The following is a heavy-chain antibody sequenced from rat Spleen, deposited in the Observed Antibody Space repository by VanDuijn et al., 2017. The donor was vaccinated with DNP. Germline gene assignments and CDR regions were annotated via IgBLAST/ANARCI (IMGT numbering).Heavy chain of an antibody. V-gene: IGHV5-7*01. Sequence: EVQLVESGGGLVQPGRSLKLFCAASGFTFSDYYMAWVRQAPTKGLEWVATISYDGSSTHYRDSVKGRFTVSRDNAKSTLYLQMDSLRSEDTATYYCARPDYWGQGVMVTVSS. CDR3: ARPDY. CDR2: ISYDGSST. J-gene: IGHJ2*01. CDR1: GFTFSDYY.